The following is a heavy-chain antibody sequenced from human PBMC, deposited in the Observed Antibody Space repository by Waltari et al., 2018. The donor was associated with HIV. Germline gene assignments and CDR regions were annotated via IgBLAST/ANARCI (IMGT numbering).Heavy chain of an antibody. CDR1: GGSISSGGYY. CDR2: IYYSGST. D-gene: IGHD2-2*01. J-gene: IGHJ6*02. V-gene: IGHV4-31*03. Sequence: QVQLQESGPGLVKPSQTLSLTCTVSGGSISSGGYYWSWIRQPPGKGLEWIGYIYYSGSTYYNPSLKSRVTISVDTSKNQFSLKLSSVTAADTAVYYCARDCSSTSCPALYGMDVWGQGTTVTVSS. CDR3: ARDCSSTSCPALYGMDV.